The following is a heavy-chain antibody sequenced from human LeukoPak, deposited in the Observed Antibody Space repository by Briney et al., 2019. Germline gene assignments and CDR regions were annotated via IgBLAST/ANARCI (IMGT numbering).Heavy chain of an antibody. J-gene: IGHJ4*02. CDR1: GYTFIDYY. V-gene: IGHV1-2*02. Sequence: ASVKVSCKASGYTFIDYYIHWVRQAPGQGLEWMGWINPNSGGTNYAQKFQGRVTMTRDTSISTAYMELSRLRSDDTAVYYCARWYCSGTSCATLDYWGQGTLVTVSS. CDR2: INPNSGGT. CDR3: ARWYCSGTSCATLDY. D-gene: IGHD2-2*01.